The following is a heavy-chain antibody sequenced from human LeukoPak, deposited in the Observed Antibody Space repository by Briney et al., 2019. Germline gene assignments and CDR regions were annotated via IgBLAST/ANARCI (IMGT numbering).Heavy chain of an antibody. D-gene: IGHD5-12*01. Sequence: SETLSLTCTVSGDSISSGDYYWTWIRQHPGKGLEWTAYMFYRGSSHFNPSLRSRVTMSGDASKNQFSLNLTSVTAADTAAYFCARGGGGYRGYASYYYYAMDVWGQGTTVTVSS. CDR3: ARGGGGYRGYASYYYYAMDV. V-gene: IGHV4-31*03. CDR2: MFYRGSS. J-gene: IGHJ6*02. CDR1: GDSISSGDYY.